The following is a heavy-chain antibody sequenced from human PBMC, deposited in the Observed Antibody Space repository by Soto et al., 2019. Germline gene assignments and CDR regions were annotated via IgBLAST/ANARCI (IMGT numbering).Heavy chain of an antibody. D-gene: IGHD6-13*01. CDR1: GYTFANYG. CDR2: VSSYSGTT. V-gene: IGHV1-18*01. CDR3: ARVLVYSSSWWRHGAFDI. Sequence: QVPLVQSGAEGKKPGASVKVSCKASGYTFANYGLSWLRQSPGQWLEWLGWVSSYSGTTYYLQKLQGRVTMTTDTATSTAYIELRSLTADDTAVYYCARVLVYSSSWWRHGAFDIWGQGTLVTVSS. J-gene: IGHJ3*02.